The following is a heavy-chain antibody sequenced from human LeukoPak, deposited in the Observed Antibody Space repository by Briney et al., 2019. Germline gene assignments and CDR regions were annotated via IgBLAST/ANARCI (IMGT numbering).Heavy chain of an antibody. J-gene: IGHJ4*02. D-gene: IGHD1-1*01. CDR1: GGTFSSYA. CDR3: ARGPELERFDY. V-gene: IGHV1-69*05. Sequence: ASVKVSCKASGGTFSSYAISWVRQAPGQGLEWMGGISSIFGTANYAQKFQGRVTITTDESTSTAYMELSSLRSEDTAVYYCARGPELERFDYWGQGTLVTVSS. CDR2: ISSIFGTA.